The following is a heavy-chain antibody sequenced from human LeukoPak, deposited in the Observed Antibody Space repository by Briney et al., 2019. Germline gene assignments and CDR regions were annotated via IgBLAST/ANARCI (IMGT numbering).Heavy chain of an antibody. CDR2: IYYTGKT. CDR1: GDSVSNGNYY. CDR3: ARYRDADAFDI. J-gene: IGHJ3*02. V-gene: IGHV4-61*03. D-gene: IGHD3-10*01. Sequence: SETLSLTCTVSGDSVSNGNYYWSWLRQPPGKALEWIGYIYYTGKTYYNPSLEGRVTILVDTSRNHFSVKLSSVTAADTAVYYCARYRDADAFDIWGQGTMVTVSS.